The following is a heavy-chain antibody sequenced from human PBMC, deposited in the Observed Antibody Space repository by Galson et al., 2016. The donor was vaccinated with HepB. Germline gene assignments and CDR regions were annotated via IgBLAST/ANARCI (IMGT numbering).Heavy chain of an antibody. CDR1: GFTFSNYG. V-gene: IGHV3-30*18. CDR2: ISYDGSNK. D-gene: IGHD3-3*01. Sequence: SLRLSCAASGFTFSNYGMYWVRQAPGKGLEWVTVISYDGSNKYYADSVRGRFTISKDNSKNTLYLQMNSLRAVDTAVYYCAKDPTYYDYWTGYRPGRYYYYGMDVWGQGTTVTVSS. J-gene: IGHJ6*02. CDR3: AKDPTYYDYWTGYRPGRYYYYGMDV.